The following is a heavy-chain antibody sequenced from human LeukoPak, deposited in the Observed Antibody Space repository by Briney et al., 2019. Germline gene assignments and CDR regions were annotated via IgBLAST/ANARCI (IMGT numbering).Heavy chain of an antibody. CDR3: ARAYYDFWGGGYFGY. D-gene: IGHD3-3*01. CDR2: IYHSGST. V-gene: IGHV4-38-2*01. CDR1: VYSISSGYY. J-gene: IGHJ4*02. Sequence: PSETLAVTCAVSVYSISSGYYWGWIGQPPGKGLEWLGSIYHSGSTYYNPSVKSRVTISVDTYKNQFSLKLSSVTAADTAVYYCARAYYDFWGGGYFGYWGQGTLVTVSS.